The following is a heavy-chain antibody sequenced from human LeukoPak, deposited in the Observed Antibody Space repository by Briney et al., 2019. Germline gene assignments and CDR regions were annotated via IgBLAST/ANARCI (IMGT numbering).Heavy chain of an antibody. CDR1: GYTFTSYG. V-gene: IGHV1-18*01. J-gene: IGHJ6*02. D-gene: IGHD3-3*01. CDR2: ISAYNGNT. CDR3: ARLIQVNYDLWSGYPSYYYYGMDV. Sequence: ASVKVSCKASGYTFTSYGISWVRQAPGQGLEWMGWISAYNGNTNYAQKLQGRVTMTTDTSTSTAYMELRSLRSDDTAVYYCARLIQVNYDLWSGYPSYYYYGMDVWGQGTTVTVSS.